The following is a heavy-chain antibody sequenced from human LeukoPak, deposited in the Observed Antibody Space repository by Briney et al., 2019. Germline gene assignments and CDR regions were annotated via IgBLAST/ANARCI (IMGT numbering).Heavy chain of an antibody. CDR1: GGSISSYY. CDR3: ASIGYSSSWYYFGC. J-gene: IGHJ4*02. Sequence: SETLSLTCTVSGGSISSYYWSWIRQPPGKGLEWIGYIYYSGSTNYNPSLKSRVTISVDTSKNQFSLKLSSVTAADTAVYYCASIGYSSSWYYFGCWGQGTLVTVSS. CDR2: IYYSGST. V-gene: IGHV4-59*01. D-gene: IGHD6-13*01.